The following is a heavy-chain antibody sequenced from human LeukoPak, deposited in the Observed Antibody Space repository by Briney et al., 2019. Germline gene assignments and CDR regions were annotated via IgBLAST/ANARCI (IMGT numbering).Heavy chain of an antibody. V-gene: IGHV3-33*01. CDR1: GLTFTIYG. CDR2: IWYDGSNE. CDR3: ARWVYDSSGYYFDY. J-gene: IGHJ4*02. D-gene: IGHD3-22*01. Sequence: GRSLRLSCVASGLTFTIYGMHWVRQAPGKGLEWVAVIWYDGSNEYYADSVKGRFTISRDNSKNTLYLQMNSLRAEDTAVYYCARWVYDSSGYYFDYWGQGTLVTVSS.